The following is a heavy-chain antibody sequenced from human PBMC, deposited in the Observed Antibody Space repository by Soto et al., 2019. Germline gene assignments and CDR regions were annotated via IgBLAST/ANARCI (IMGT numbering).Heavy chain of an antibody. CDR2: ISSSSSYI. Sequence: GGSLRLSCAASGFTFSSYSMNWVRQAPGKGLEWVSSISSSSSYIYYADSVKGRFTISRDNAKNSLYLQMNSLRAEDTAVYYCARDPSVLRYFEWSLPYFDYWGQGTLVTVSS. CDR1: GFTFSSYS. D-gene: IGHD3-9*01. V-gene: IGHV3-21*01. J-gene: IGHJ4*02. CDR3: ARDPSVLRYFEWSLPYFDY.